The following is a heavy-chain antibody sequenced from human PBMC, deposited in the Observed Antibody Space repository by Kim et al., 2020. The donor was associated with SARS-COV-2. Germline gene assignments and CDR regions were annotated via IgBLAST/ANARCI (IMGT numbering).Heavy chain of an antibody. V-gene: IGHV3-23*01. D-gene: IGHD6-19*01. Sequence: GGSLRLSCAASGFTFSSYAMSWVRQAPGKGLEWVSAISGSGGSTYYADSVKGRFTISRDNSKNTLYLQMNSLRAEDTAVYYCAKDGVIAVADQDYYYYYYMDVWGKGTTVTVSS. J-gene: IGHJ6*03. CDR2: ISGSGGST. CDR3: AKDGVIAVADQDYYYYYYMDV. CDR1: GFTFSSYA.